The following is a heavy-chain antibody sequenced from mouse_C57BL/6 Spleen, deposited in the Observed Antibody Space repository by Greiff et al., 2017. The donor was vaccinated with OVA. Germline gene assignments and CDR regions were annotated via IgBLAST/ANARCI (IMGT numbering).Heavy chain of an antibody. CDR1: GYTFTSYW. CDR3: ARGVTEDY. J-gene: IGHJ2*01. V-gene: IGHV1-50*01. D-gene: IGHD2-2*01. Sequence: QVQLQQPGAELVKPGASVKLSCKASGYTFTSYWMQWVKQRPGQGLAWIGEIDPSDSYTNYNQKFKGNATLTVDTSYSTAYMQLSSLTSEDSAVYYCARGVTEDYWGQGTTLTVSS. CDR2: IDPSDSYT.